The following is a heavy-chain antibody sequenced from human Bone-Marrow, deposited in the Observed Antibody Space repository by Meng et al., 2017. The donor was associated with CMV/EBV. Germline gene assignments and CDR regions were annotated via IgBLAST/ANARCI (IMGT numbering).Heavy chain of an antibody. V-gene: IGHV1-2*02. J-gene: IGHJ6*01. Sequence: ASVKVSCKASGYTFTGYYMHWVRQAPGQGLEWMGWINPNSGGTKYAQKFQGRVTMTRDTSISTAYMEVSRLRSDDTAVYYCARVPTETIFGVVIHYGMDVWGQGTTVTVYS. D-gene: IGHD3-3*01. CDR1: GYTFTGYY. CDR3: ARVPTETIFGVVIHYGMDV. CDR2: INPNSGGT.